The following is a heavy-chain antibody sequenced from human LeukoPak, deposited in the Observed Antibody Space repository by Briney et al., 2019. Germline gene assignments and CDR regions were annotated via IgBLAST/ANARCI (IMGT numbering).Heavy chain of an antibody. V-gene: IGHV1-18*01. D-gene: IGHD6-19*01. J-gene: IGHJ6*02. CDR1: GYTFTSYG. CDR3: AREQWLDYYYGMDV. CDR2: ISAYNGNT. Sequence: ASVTVSCKASGYTFTSYGISWVRQAPGQGLEWMGWISAYNGNTNYAQKLQGRVTMTTDTSTSTAYMEPRSLRSDDTAVYYCAREQWLDYYYGMDVWGQGTTVTVCS.